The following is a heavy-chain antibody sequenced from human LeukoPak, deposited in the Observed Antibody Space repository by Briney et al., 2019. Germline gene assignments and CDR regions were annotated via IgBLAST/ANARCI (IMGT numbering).Heavy chain of an antibody. D-gene: IGHD5-24*01. CDR3: ARDGGGGWLPK. CDR1: GYTFTGYY. V-gene: IGHV1-2*06. J-gene: IGHJ4*02. CDR2: INPNSGGT. Sequence: ASVKVSCKASGYTFTGYYMHWVRQAPGQGLEWMGRINPNSGGTNYAQKFQGRVTMTRDTSISTAYMELRRLRSEGTAVYYGARDGGGGWLPKWGQGTLVTVSS.